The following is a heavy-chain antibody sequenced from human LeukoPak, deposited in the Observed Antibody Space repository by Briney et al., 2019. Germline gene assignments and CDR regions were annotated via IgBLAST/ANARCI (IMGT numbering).Heavy chain of an antibody. J-gene: IGHJ4*02. Sequence: GGSLRLSCAASGFTFSSCGMSWVRQAPGKGLEWVSAISASGDTTYYADFVKGRLTISRDNSKNTVSLQMNSLRAEDTAVYYCAKVLWLGRNYFDYWGQGTLVTVSS. V-gene: IGHV3-23*01. CDR2: ISASGDTT. CDR3: AKVLWLGRNYFDY. D-gene: IGHD5-12*01. CDR1: GFTFSSCG.